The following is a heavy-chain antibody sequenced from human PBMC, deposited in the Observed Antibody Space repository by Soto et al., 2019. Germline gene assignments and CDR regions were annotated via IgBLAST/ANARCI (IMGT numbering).Heavy chain of an antibody. Sequence: GGSLRLSCAASGFTFDDYAMHWVRQAPGKGLEWVSAISGSGGSTYYADSVKGRFTISRDNSKNTLYLQMNSLRAEDTAVYYCAKDGSYYYDSSGYYFDYWGQGTLVTVSS. CDR1: GFTFDDYA. V-gene: IGHV3-23*01. J-gene: IGHJ4*02. CDR3: AKDGSYYYDSSGYYFDY. CDR2: ISGSGGST. D-gene: IGHD3-22*01.